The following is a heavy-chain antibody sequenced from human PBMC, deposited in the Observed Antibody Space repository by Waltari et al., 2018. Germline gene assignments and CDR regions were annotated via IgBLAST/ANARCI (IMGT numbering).Heavy chain of an antibody. Sequence: QVQLQESGPGLVKPSETLSLTCTVSGGSISSYYWSWIRQPAGKGLEWIGRIYTSGSTHYNPSLKSRVTMSVDTSKNQFSLKLSSVTAADTAVYYCARVVEGYYDSSGYPNYYFDYWGQGTLVTVSS. CDR2: IYTSGST. D-gene: IGHD3-22*01. CDR1: GGSISSYY. V-gene: IGHV4-4*07. CDR3: ARVVEGYYDSSGYPNYYFDY. J-gene: IGHJ4*02.